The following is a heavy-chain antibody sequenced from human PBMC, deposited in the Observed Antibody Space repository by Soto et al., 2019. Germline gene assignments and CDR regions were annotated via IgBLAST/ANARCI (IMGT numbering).Heavy chain of an antibody. CDR3: ARLYCSSPSCYSVGAFEI. CDR2: IWFDGSDK. V-gene: IGHV3-33*01. D-gene: IGHD2-2*01. J-gene: IGHJ3*02. Sequence: GGSLRLSXAASGFTFSNYGMHWVRQAPGKGLEWVALIWFDGSDKYYADSVKGRFTMSRDNSKNTVYLQMNSLRAEDTAMYYCARLYCSSPSCYSVGAFEIRGQGTMVTVSS. CDR1: GFTFSNYG.